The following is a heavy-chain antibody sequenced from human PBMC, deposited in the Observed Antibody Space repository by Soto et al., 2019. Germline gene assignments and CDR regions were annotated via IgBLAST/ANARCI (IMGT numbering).Heavy chain of an antibody. CDR1: YS. D-gene: IGHD4-17*01. J-gene: IGHJ4*02. CDR3: ARGMTTVTTFDY. V-gene: IGHV4-30-2*01. Sequence: YSXNXXRQPPGKGLEWIGYIYHSGSTYYNPSLKSRVTISVDRSKNQFSLKLSSVTAADTAVYYCARGMTTVTTFDYWGQGTLVTVSS. CDR2: IYHSGST.